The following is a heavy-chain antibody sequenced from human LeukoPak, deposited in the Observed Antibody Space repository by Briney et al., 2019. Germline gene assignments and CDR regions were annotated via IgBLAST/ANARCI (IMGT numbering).Heavy chain of an antibody. V-gene: IGHV3-30*02. CDR3: AKETRGSYSDY. D-gene: IGHD5-12*01. CDR2: ISYDGSNR. Sequence: GGSLRLSCAVSGFTFSSSGMHWVRQAPGKGLEWVAVISYDGSNRYYADSVKGRFTISRDNSKNTLYLQMNSLRAEDTAVYYCAKETRGSYSDYWGQGTLVTVSS. CDR1: GFTFSSSG. J-gene: IGHJ4*02.